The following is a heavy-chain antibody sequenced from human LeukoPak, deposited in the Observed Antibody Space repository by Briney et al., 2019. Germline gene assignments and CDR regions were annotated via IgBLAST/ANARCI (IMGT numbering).Heavy chain of an antibody. V-gene: IGHV3-9*01. Sequence: GRSLRLSCEASGFTFDDYAMHWVRQVPGKGLKWVSGITWNSGSIDYADFVKGRFTISRDNAKNSLYLQMNSLRAEDTALYYCGKDMYSSSWNFCDYWGRGTLVTVSS. CDR2: ITWNSGSI. J-gene: IGHJ4*02. D-gene: IGHD6-13*01. CDR1: GFTFDDYA. CDR3: GKDMYSSSWNFCDY.